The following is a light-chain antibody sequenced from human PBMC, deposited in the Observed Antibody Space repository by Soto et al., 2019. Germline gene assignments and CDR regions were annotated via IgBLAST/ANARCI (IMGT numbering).Light chain of an antibody. CDR2: GTS. V-gene: IGKV3-20*01. CDR1: QSVPRSY. Sequence: TVLTQTQVTLPSSPGERHTLRCKASQSVPRSYLAWYQEKTGQAPRXXIYGTSSRATGIPDRFRVSVSGTDLTLTISSLKPEDFETDDGQQTYNIPVTFGQGTRLEIK. CDR3: QQTYNIPVT. J-gene: IGKJ5*01.